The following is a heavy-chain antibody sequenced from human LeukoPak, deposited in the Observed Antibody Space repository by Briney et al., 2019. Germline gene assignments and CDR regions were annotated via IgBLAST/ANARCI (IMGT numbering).Heavy chain of an antibody. V-gene: IGHV1-18*01. CDR3: ARSTPHYYDSSGYSAFYFDY. CDR1: GYTFTSYG. J-gene: IGHJ4*02. CDR2: ISAYNGNT. D-gene: IGHD3-22*01. Sequence: ASVKVSCKASGYTFTSYGISWVRQAPGQGLEWMGWISAYNGNTNYAQKLQGRVTMTTDTSTSTAYMELSSLRSEDTAVYYCARSTPHYYDSSGYSAFYFDYWGQGTLVTVSS.